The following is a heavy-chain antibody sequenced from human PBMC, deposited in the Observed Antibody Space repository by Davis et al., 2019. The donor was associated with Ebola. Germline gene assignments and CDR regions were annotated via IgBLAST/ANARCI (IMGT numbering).Heavy chain of an antibody. Sequence: AASVKVSCKASGYTFTSYDINWVRQATGQGLEWMGWMNPNSGNTGHAQKFQGRVTMTRNTSISTAYMELSSLRSEDTAVYYCARDGKWLVPTWGQGTLVTVSS. V-gene: IGHV1-8*01. CDR2: MNPNSGNT. D-gene: IGHD6-19*01. CDR1: GYTFTSYD. CDR3: ARDGKWLVPT. J-gene: IGHJ5*02.